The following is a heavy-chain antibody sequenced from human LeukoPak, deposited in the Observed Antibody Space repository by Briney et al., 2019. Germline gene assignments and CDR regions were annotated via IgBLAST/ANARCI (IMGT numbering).Heavy chain of an antibody. CDR2: IYYSGST. CDR3: ARAPYKSSGYYPFDY. J-gene: IGHJ4*02. V-gene: IGHV4-39*07. Sequence: SETLSLTCTVSGGSISSSSYYWGWIHQPPGKGLEWIGSIYYSGSTYYDPSLKSRVTISVDTSKNQFSLKLSSVTAADTAVYYCARAPYKSSGYYPFDYWGQGTLVTVSS. D-gene: IGHD3-22*01. CDR1: GGSISSSSYY.